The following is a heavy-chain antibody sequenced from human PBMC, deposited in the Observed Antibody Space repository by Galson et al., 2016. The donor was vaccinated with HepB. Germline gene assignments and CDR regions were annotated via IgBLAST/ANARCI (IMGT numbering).Heavy chain of an antibody. CDR2: ISYDGSNK. CDR1: GFTFRSYA. J-gene: IGHJ3*02. Sequence: SLRLSCAASGFTFRSYAMHWVRQAPGTGLEWVAVISYDGSNKYYADSVKGRFTISRDNSKHTLYLQMNSLRAEDTAVYYCARTYGSGSYRRDAFDIWGQGTMVTVSS. CDR3: ARTYGSGSYRRDAFDI. D-gene: IGHD3-10*01. V-gene: IGHV3-30-3*01.